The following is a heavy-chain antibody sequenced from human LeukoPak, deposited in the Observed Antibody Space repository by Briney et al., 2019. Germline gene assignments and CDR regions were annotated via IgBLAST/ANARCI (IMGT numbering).Heavy chain of an antibody. CDR3: AKPHTAMPIYYFDY. V-gene: IGHV3-23*01. D-gene: IGHD5-18*01. Sequence: PGGSLRLSCAASGFTFNSYAMSWVRQAPGKGLDWVSGITASGGSTYYADSVKGRFTISRDNSKNTLYLQMSSLRAEATAVYYCAKPHTAMPIYYFDYWGQGTLVTVSS. J-gene: IGHJ4*02. CDR2: ITASGGST. CDR1: GFTFNSYA.